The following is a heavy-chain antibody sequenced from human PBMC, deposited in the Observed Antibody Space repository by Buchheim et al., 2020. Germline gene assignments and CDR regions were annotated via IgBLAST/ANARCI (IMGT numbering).Heavy chain of an antibody. CDR1: GFTFSHYA. V-gene: IGHV3-30*04. D-gene: IGHD6-19*01. Sequence: QVQLVESGGGVVQPGRSLRLSCAASGFTFSHYAVHWVRQAPGKGLEWVGVISYDGSTIYYADSVKGRFTFSRDNSKNTLSLQMNSLRAEDTAVYYCARDRGSGWSYYYYGLDVWGQGTT. CDR2: ISYDGSTI. CDR3: ARDRGSGWSYYYYGLDV. J-gene: IGHJ6*02.